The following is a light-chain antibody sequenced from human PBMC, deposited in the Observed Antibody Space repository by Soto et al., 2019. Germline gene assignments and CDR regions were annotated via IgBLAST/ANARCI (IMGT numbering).Light chain of an antibody. Sequence: DIQMTQSPSSLSASVGDRVTITCRASQEISNHLAWFQQKPGKHPKSVIYDASSFQRGVPSKFSCSRSATDFTLTISSLPTSDFATYYCQQYHNYPVTFGGGPKVEIK. CDR3: QQYHNYPVT. J-gene: IGKJ4*01. V-gene: IGKV1-16*02. CDR1: QEISNH. CDR2: DAS.